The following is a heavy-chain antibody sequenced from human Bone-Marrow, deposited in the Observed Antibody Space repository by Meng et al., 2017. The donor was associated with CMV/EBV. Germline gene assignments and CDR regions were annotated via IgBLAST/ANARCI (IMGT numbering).Heavy chain of an antibody. D-gene: IGHD2-15*01. CDR1: GGSVSSGSYY. CDR3: ARSVVVVAAAPYYYCCMDV. CDR2: IYYSWST. Sequence: SETLSLTCNVSGGSVSSGSYYWSCIRQPRGKGLEWIGYIYYSWSTNYNPSLKSRVTISVDTSKNHFSLMLSSVTAADTAVYYCARSVVVVAAAPYYYCCMDVWGHGTTVTVSS. V-gene: IGHV4-61*03. J-gene: IGHJ6*02.